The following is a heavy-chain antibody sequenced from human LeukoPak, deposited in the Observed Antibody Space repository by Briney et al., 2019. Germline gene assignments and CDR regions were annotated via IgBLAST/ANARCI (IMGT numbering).Heavy chain of an antibody. V-gene: IGHV3-48*03. CDR2: ISSSGSTI. CDR3: AGSYGDYGYYYGMDV. J-gene: IGHJ6*02. CDR1: GFTFSTYA. D-gene: IGHD4-17*01. Sequence: GGSLRLSCAASGFTFSTYAMSWVRQAPGKGLEWVSYISSSGSTIYYADSVKGRFTISRDNAKNSLYLQMNSLRAEDTAVYYCAGSYGDYGYYYGMDVWGQGTTVTVSS.